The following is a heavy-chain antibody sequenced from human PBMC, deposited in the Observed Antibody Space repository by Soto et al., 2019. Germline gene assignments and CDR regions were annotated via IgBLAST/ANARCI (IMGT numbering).Heavy chain of an antibody. J-gene: IGHJ4*02. CDR1: GGSISSGGYY. Sequence: SETLSLTCTVSGGSISSGGYYWSWIRQHPGKGLEWIGYIYYSGSTYYNPSLKSRVTISVDTSKNQFSLKLSPVTAADTAVYYCAREGSGSGSYPNYWGQGTPVTVSS. D-gene: IGHD3-10*01. CDR2: IYYSGST. CDR3: AREGSGSGSYPNY. V-gene: IGHV4-31*03.